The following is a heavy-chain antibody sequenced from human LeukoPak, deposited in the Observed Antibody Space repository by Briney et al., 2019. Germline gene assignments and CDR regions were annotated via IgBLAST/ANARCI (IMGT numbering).Heavy chain of an antibody. CDR1: GYSISSGYY. J-gene: IGHJ3*02. V-gene: IGHV4-38-2*02. CDR3: ARDYYDSSENAFDI. Sequence: PSETLSLTCAVSGYSISSGYYWGWIRQPPGKGLEWIGSIYHSGSTYYNPSLKSRVTISVDTSKNQFSLKLSSVTAADTAVYYCARDYYDSSENAFDIWGQGTMVTVSS. CDR2: IYHSGST. D-gene: IGHD3-22*01.